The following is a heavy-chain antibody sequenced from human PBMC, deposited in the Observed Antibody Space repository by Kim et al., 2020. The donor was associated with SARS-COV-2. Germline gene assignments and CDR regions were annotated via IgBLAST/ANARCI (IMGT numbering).Heavy chain of an antibody. CDR2: INHSGST. V-gene: IGHV4-34*01. D-gene: IGHD3-3*01. CDR1: GGSFSGYY. Sequence: SQTLSLTCAVYGGSFSGYYWSWIRQPPGKGLEWIGEINHSGSTNYNPSLKSRVTISVDTSKNQFSLKLSSVTAADTAVYYCARGLGDYDPRFTFRSYGMD. CDR3: ARGLGDYDPRFTFRSYGMD. J-gene: IGHJ6*01.